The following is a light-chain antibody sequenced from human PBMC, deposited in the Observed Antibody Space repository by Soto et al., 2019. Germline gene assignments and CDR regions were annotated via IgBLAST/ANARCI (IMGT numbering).Light chain of an antibody. CDR3: KSYDPSLHNYV. CDR2: GDN. V-gene: IGLV1-40*01. Sequence: QSVLTQPPSVSGAPGQRVSISCTGSTSNIGAPYDVHWYQHLPGTAPKLLIYGDNNRPSGVPDRFSGSKSGTSASLAITRLQAEDEADYYCKSYDPSLHNYVFGTGTKVTVL. J-gene: IGLJ1*01. CDR1: TSNIGAPYD.